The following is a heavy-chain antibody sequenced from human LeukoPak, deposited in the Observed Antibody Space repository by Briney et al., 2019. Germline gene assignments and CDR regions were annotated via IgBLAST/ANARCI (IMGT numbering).Heavy chain of an antibody. V-gene: IGHV3-48*04. CDR1: GFTFSSYS. D-gene: IGHD3-9*01. CDR2: ISSSSSTI. CDR3: ARDSFYYDILTGSYGMDV. J-gene: IGHJ6*02. Sequence: GGFLRLSCAASGFTFSSYSMNWVRQAPGKGLEWVSYISSSSSTIYYADSVKGRFTISRDNAKNSLYLQMNSLRAEDTAVYYCARDSFYYDILTGSYGMDVWGQGTTVTVSS.